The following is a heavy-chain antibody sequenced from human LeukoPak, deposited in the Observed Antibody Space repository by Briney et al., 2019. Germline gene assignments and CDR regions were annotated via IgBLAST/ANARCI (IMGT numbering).Heavy chain of an antibody. J-gene: IGHJ3*02. CDR2: INSDGSTA. V-gene: IGHV3-74*01. Sequence: GGSLRLSCAASGFTFSSYWMHWVRQAPGKGLVWVSRINSDGSTAHYADSVKGRFTISRDNAQNTLYLQLNSLRAEDTVVYYCASLWFGPDDAFDIWGQGTMVTVSS. CDR3: ASLWFGPDDAFDI. CDR1: GFTFSSYW. D-gene: IGHD3-10*01.